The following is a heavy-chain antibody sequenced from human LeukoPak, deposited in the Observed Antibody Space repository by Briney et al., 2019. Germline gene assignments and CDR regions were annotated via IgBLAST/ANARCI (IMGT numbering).Heavy chain of an antibody. Sequence: PAGGSLRLSCAASGFSFGIYAMTWVRQAPGKGLECVSTVSGSGGNTYYTDSVKGRFTISRDNSKNTLFLQMSSLRAEDTALYYCTKGGVVSAFGYWGQGVLVTVSS. J-gene: IGHJ4*02. V-gene: IGHV3-23*01. CDR2: VSGSGGNT. CDR1: GFSFGIYA. CDR3: TKGGVVSAFGY. D-gene: IGHD3-22*01.